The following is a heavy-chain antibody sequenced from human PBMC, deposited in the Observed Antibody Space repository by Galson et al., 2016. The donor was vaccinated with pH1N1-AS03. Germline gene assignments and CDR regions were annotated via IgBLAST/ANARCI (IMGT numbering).Heavy chain of an antibody. J-gene: IGHJ4*02. CDR1: GFTFSSYA. Sequence: SLRLSCAASGFTFSSYALTWVRQAPGKGLEWVSSITGSGEIPYYADSVKGRFTISRDNSKNTLYLQMNSLRADDTAMYYCAKIPSMGGDYWGQGTLVTVSS. V-gene: IGHV3-23*01. D-gene: IGHD2-15*01. CDR3: AKIPSMGGDY. CDR2: ITGSGEIP.